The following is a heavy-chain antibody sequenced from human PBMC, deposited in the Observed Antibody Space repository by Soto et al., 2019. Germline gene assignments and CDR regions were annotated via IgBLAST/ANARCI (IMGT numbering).Heavy chain of an antibody. CDR3: ARDYSSSWLDY. CDR1: GFTFSSYG. D-gene: IGHD6-13*01. J-gene: IGHJ4*02. Sequence: PGGSLRLSCAASGFTFSSYGMHWVRQAPGKGLEWVAVISYDGSNKYYADSVKGRFTISRDNSKNTLYLQMNSLRAEDTAVYYCARDYSSSWLDYWGQGTLVTVSS. V-gene: IGHV3-30*03. CDR2: ISYDGSNK.